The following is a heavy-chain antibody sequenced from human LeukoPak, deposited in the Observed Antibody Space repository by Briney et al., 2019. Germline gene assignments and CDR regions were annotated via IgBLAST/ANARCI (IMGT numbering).Heavy chain of an antibody. CDR3: ARGPDIVVVPAAHAGGDYYYGMDV. D-gene: IGHD2-2*01. J-gene: IGHJ6*04. V-gene: IGHV1-69*06. CDR2: IIPMFGTA. CDR1: GGTFSSYA. Sequence: EASVKVSCKASGGTFSSYAISWVRQAPGQGLEWMGGIIPMFGTANYAQKFRGRVTITADKSTSTAYMELSSLRSEDTAVYYCARGPDIVVVPAAHAGGDYYYGMDVWGKGTTVTVSS.